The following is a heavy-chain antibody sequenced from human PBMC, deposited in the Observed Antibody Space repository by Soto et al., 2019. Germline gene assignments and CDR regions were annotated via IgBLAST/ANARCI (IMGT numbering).Heavy chain of an antibody. Sequence: PSETLSLTCAVSGGSISSYYWSWIRQPPGKGLEWIGYIYYSGSTNYNPSLESRVTISVDTSKNQFSLKLSSVTAADTAVYYCARSGSAVAGSSYDYWGQGTLVTVSS. J-gene: IGHJ4*02. D-gene: IGHD6-19*01. CDR3: ARSGSAVAGSSYDY. CDR1: GGSISSYY. CDR2: IYYSGST. V-gene: IGHV4-59*01.